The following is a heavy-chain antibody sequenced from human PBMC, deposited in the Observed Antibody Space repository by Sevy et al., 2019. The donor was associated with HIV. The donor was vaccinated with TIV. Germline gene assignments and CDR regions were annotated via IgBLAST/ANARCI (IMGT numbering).Heavy chain of an antibody. CDR1: GFTFSNAW. CDR3: TTVGATRARGGRGWYYYGMDV. CDR2: IKSKTDGGTT. Sequence: GGSLRLSCAASGFTFSNAWMSWVRQAPGKGLEWVGRIKSKTDGGTTDYAAPVKGRFTISRDDSKNTLYLQMNSLKTEDTAVYYCTTVGATRARGGRGWYYYGMDVWGQGTTVTVSS. J-gene: IGHJ6*02. D-gene: IGHD1-26*01. V-gene: IGHV3-15*01.